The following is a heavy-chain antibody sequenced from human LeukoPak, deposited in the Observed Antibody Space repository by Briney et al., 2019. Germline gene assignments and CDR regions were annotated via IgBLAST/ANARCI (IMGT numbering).Heavy chain of an antibody. CDR2: IYYSGTT. V-gene: IGHV4-39*01. J-gene: IGHJ6*03. CDR3: AGRGYSYMDV. Sequence: PSETLSLTCTVSGGSISSTSYYWGWIRQSPGKGLEWIGSIYYSGTTYYNPSLKSRVTISVDTSKNQFSLKLSSVTAADTAVYYCAGRGYSYMDVWGKGTTVTVS. CDR1: GGSISSTSYY.